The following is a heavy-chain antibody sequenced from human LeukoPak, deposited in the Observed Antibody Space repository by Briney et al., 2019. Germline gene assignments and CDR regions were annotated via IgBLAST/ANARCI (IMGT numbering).Heavy chain of an antibody. D-gene: IGHD3-22*01. CDR3: ARLSYDYDSSGYYFDGCDI. CDR2: IYYSGST. Sequence: PSETLSLTCTVSGGSICCSSYYWGWIRQPPGKGLEWIGSIYYSGSTYYNPSLKSRVTISVDTSKNQFSLKLSSVTAADTAVYYCARLSYDYDSSGYYFDGCDIWGQGTMVTVSS. CDR1: GGSICCSSYY. J-gene: IGHJ3*02. V-gene: IGHV4-39*01.